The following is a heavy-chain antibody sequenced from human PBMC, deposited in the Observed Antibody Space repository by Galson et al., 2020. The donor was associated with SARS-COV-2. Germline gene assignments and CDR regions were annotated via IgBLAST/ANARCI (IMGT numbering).Heavy chain of an antibody. CDR1: GFTFSSYG. D-gene: IGHD1-7*01. CDR2: ISYDGSNK. V-gene: IGHV3-30*18. CDR3: AKDHGTAHYYYGMDF. J-gene: IGHJ6*02. Sequence: GGSLRLSCAASGFTFSSYGMHWVRQAPGKGLEWVAVISYDGSNKYYADSVKGRFTISRDNSKNTLYLQMNSLRAEDTAVYYCAKDHGTAHYYYGMDFWGQGTTVTVSS.